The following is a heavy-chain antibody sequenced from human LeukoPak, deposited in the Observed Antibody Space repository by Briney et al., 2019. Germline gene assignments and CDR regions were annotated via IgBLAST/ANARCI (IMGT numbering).Heavy chain of an antibody. V-gene: IGHV3-74*01. CDR3: ARGGNHGDYWYFDL. CDR1: GFTFSNYW. J-gene: IGHJ2*01. Sequence: GGSLRLSCAASGFTFSNYWMHWVRQAPGKGLVWVSRINPDGTSTSYADSVKGRFTISRDNAETSLHLQMNSLRAEDTAVYYCARGGNHGDYWYFDLWGRGTLVTVSS. CDR2: INPDGTST. D-gene: IGHD4-17*01.